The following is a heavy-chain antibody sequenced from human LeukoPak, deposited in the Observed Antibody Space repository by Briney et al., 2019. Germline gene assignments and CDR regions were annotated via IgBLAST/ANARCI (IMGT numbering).Heavy chain of an antibody. CDR3: AVYGSEKYYYYYGMDV. Sequence: ASVKVSCKASGYTFTSYDINWVRQATGQGLEWMGWMNPNSGNTGYAQKFQSRVTMTRNTSISTAYMELSSLRSEDTAVYYCAVYGSEKYYYYYGMDVWGQGTTVTVSS. V-gene: IGHV1-8*01. CDR2: MNPNSGNT. CDR1: GYTFTSYD. D-gene: IGHD3-10*01. J-gene: IGHJ6*02.